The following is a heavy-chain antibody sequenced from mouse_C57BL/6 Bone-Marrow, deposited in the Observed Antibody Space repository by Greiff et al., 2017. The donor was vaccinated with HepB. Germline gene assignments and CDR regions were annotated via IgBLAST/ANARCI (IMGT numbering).Heavy chain of an antibody. J-gene: IGHJ4*01. D-gene: IGHD2-4*01. CDR1: GFTFSSYA. Sequence: EVQLQESGGGLVKPGGSLKLSCAASGFTFSSYAMSWVRQTPEKRLEWVATISDGGSYTYYPDNVKGRFTISRDNAKNTLYLQLSHLKSEDTAMYYCARDYDYDDAMDYWGQGTSVTVSS. CDR3: ARDYDYDDAMDY. V-gene: IGHV5-4*01. CDR2: ISDGGSYT.